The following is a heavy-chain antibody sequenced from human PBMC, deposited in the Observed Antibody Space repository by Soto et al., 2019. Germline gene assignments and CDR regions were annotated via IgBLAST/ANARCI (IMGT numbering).Heavy chain of an antibody. Sequence: QVQLVQSGAEAKKPGASVKVSCKASGYTFTSYAMHWVRQAPGQRLEWMGWINAGNGNTKYSQKLQGRVTITRDTSASTAYMELSSLRSEDTAVYNCARGIVVVTAIDYWGQGTLVTVSS. D-gene: IGHD2-21*02. CDR1: GYTFTSYA. V-gene: IGHV1-3*01. CDR2: INAGNGNT. CDR3: ARGIVVVTAIDY. J-gene: IGHJ4*02.